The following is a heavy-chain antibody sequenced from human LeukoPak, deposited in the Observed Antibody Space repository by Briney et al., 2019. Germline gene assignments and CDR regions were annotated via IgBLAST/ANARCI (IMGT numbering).Heavy chain of an antibody. CDR1: NGSINSGGHY. CDR3: ARDRSGYFDFDY. V-gene: IGHV4-31*03. D-gene: IGHD3-3*01. CDR2: IYYSGST. J-gene: IGHJ4*02. Sequence: SQTLCLTCTVSNGSINSGGHYWSWIRQHPGKGLEWIAYIYYSGSTYYNPSLMSRVIMSVDTSKTQFSLRLTSVTAANTAIYYCARDRSGYFDFDYWGEGTLVTVSS.